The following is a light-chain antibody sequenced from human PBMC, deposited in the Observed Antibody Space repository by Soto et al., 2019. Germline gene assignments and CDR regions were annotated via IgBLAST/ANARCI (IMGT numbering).Light chain of an antibody. CDR2: DAS. CDR1: QIVTVNF. CDR3: QQYGDSLLT. J-gene: IGKJ1*01. Sequence: EVVLTQSPGTLSLSPGEGATLSCRASQIVTVNFLAWYQQKPGQAPRLLMYDASTRATGIPDRFSGSGSGTDFTLIISRLEPEDFAVYYCQQYGDSLLTFGQGTKVDIK. V-gene: IGKV3-20*01.